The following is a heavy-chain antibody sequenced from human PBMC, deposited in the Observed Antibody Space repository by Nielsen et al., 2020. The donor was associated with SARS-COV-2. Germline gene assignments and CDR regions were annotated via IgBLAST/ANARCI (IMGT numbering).Heavy chain of an antibody. D-gene: IGHD3-3*01. CDR3: ARSGGITIFGAEGMDV. CDR2: INHSGST. CDR1: GGSFSGYY. Sequence: SETLSLTCAVYGGSFSGYYWSWIRQPPGKGLEWIGEINHSGSTNYNPSLKSRVTISVDTSKNQFSLKLSSVTAADTAVYYCARSGGITIFGAEGMDVWGQGTTVTVSS. V-gene: IGHV4-34*01. J-gene: IGHJ6*02.